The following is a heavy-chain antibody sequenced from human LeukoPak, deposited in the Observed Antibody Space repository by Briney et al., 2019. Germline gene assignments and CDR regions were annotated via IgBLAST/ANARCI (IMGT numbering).Heavy chain of an antibody. CDR1: GGSISSGSYY. V-gene: IGHV4-61*02. Sequence: SETLSLTCTVSGGSISSGSYYWSWIRQPAGKGLEWIGRIYTSGSTNYNPSLKSRVTISVDTSKNQFSLKLSSVTAADTAVYYCARDTAVAEGAFDIWGQGTMVTVSS. D-gene: IGHD6-19*01. J-gene: IGHJ3*02. CDR3: ARDTAVAEGAFDI. CDR2: IYTSGST.